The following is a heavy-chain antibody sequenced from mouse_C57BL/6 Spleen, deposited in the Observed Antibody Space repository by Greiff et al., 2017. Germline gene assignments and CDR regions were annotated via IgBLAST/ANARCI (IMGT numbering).Heavy chain of an antibody. J-gene: IGHJ3*01. CDR1: GYTFTSYW. CDR2: IYPGSGST. V-gene: IGHV1-55*01. D-gene: IGHD2-4*01. CDR3: ARGDYDRNWFAY. Sequence: QVQLKQPGAELVKPGASVKMSCKASGYTFTSYWITWVKQRPGQGLEWIGDIYPGSGSTNYNEKFKSKATLTVDTSSSTAYMQLSSLTSEDSAVYYCARGDYDRNWFAYWGQGTLVTVSA.